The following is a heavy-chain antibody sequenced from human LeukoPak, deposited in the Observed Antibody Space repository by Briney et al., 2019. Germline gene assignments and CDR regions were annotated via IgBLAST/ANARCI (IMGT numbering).Heavy chain of an antibody. V-gene: IGHV3-7*01. J-gene: IGHJ4*02. CDR2: IKQDGSEK. CDR3: ARELIGGLWFGDRHLKYFDY. Sequence: GGSLRLSCAASGFTFSSYWMSWVRQAPGKGLEWVANIKQDGSEKYYVDSVKGRFTISRDNAKNSLYLQMNSLRAEDTAVYYCARELIGGLWFGDRHLKYFDYWGQGTLVTVSS. CDR1: GFTFSSYW. D-gene: IGHD3-10*01.